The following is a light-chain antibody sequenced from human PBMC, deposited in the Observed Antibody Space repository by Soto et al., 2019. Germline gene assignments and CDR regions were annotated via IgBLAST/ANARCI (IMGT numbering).Light chain of an antibody. CDR2: DVS. Sequence: QSVLTQPASVSGSPGQSITISCTGTSSDIGGYQFVSWYQQHPGKAPKLMIYDVSNRPSGVSSRFSGSKSGNTASLTISGLQAGDEAVYYCSSYRTSSTRVFGGGTKVTVL. CDR1: SSDIGGYQF. CDR3: SSYRTSSTRV. J-gene: IGLJ3*02. V-gene: IGLV2-14*03.